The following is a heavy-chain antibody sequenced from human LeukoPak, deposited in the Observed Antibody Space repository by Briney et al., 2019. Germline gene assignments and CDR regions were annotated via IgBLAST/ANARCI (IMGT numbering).Heavy chain of an antibody. CDR2: ISYDGSNK. CDR1: GFTFSSYG. V-gene: IGHV3-30*18. D-gene: IGHD3-9*01. J-gene: IGHJ4*02. CDR3: AKVRYFDNYYFDY. Sequence: GRSLRLSCAASGFTFSSYGMHWVRQAPGKGLEWVAVISYDGSNKYYADSVKGRFTISRDNSKNTLYLQMNSLRAEDTAVYYCAKVRYFDNYYFDYWAQGTLVTVSS.